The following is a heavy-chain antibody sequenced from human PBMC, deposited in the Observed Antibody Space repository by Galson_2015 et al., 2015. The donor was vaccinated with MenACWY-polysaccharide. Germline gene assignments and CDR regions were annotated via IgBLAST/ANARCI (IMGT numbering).Heavy chain of an antibody. CDR1: GFTLSSYE. Sequence: SLRLSCAASGFTLSSYEMNWVRQAPGKGLEWVSATSGGGDSTFYADSVRGRFTISRDNSKNTLYLQMNSLRAEDTAVFYCAKVTYGSGSYHPYAMDVWGQGTTVTASS. CDR2: TSGGGDST. D-gene: IGHD3-10*01. V-gene: IGHV3-23*01. J-gene: IGHJ6*02. CDR3: AKVTYGSGSYHPYAMDV.